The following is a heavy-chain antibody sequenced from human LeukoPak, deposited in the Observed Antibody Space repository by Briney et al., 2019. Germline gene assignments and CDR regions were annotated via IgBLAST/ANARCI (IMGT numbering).Heavy chain of an antibody. CDR3: AREWLSDEGRWFDP. V-gene: IGHV3-20*01. CDR2: INWNGGST. CDR1: GFTFDDYG. J-gene: IGHJ5*02. Sequence: PGGSLRLSCAASGFTFDDYGMSWVRQAPGKGLEWVSGINWNGGSTGYADSVKGRFTISRDNAKNSLYLQMNSLRAEDTALYHCAREWLSDEGRWFDPWGQGTLVTVSS. D-gene: IGHD3-22*01.